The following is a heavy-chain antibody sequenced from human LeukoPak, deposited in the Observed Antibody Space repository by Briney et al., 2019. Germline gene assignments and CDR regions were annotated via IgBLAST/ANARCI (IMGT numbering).Heavy chain of an antibody. CDR2: ISSSSSYI. D-gene: IGHD6-13*01. CDR1: GFTFSSYS. Sequence: GGSLRLSCAASGFTFSSYSMNWVRQAPGKGLEWVSSISSSSSYIYYADSVKGRFTISRDNAKNSLYLQINSLRAEDTAVYYCARPQTYSSSWYDYWGQGTLVTVSS. V-gene: IGHV3-21*01. CDR3: ARPQTYSSSWYDY. J-gene: IGHJ4*02.